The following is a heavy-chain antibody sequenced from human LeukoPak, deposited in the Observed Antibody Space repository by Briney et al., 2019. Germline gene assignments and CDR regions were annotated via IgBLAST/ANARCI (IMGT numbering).Heavy chain of an antibody. CDR3: ARSIYYDILTGYYPGSYFDY. Sequence: SETLSLTCTVSGGSISSSSYYWGWIRQPPGKGLEWIGSIYYSGSTYYNPSLKSRVTISVDTSKNQFSLKLSSVTAADTAVYYCARSIYYDILTGYYPGSYFDYWGQGTLVTVSS. V-gene: IGHV4-39*07. D-gene: IGHD3-9*01. CDR2: IYYSGST. CDR1: GGSISSSSYY. J-gene: IGHJ4*02.